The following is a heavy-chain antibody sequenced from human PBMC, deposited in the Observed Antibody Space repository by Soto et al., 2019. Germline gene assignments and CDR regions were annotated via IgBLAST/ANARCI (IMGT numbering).Heavy chain of an antibody. D-gene: IGHD3-16*01. CDR2: IYYSGST. CDR1: GGSSISGGYY. V-gene: IGHV4-31*03. Sequence: SETLSLTCTVSGGSSISGGYYWSWIRQHPGKGLEWIGYIYYSGSTYYNPSLNSRVTISLDTSKNQFSLKLTSVTAADTAVYFCSRGRDPHKGGRSWGQGTLVTVS. J-gene: IGHJ4*02. CDR3: SRGRDPHKGGRS.